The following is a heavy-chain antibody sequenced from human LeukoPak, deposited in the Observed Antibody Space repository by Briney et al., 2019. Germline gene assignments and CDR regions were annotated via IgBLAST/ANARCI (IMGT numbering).Heavy chain of an antibody. J-gene: IGHJ4*02. CDR1: GGSISSYY. CDR3: ARAWYGSGSYHFDY. Sequence: SETLSLTCTVSGGSISSYYWSCIRQPPGKGLEWIGYIYYSGSTNYNPSLKSRVTISVDTSKNQFSLKLSSVTAADTAVYYCARAWYGSGSYHFDYWGQGTLVTVSS. V-gene: IGHV4-59*01. D-gene: IGHD3-10*01. CDR2: IYYSGST.